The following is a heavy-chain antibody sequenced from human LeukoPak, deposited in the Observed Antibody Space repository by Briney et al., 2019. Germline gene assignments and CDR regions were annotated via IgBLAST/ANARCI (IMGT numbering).Heavy chain of an antibody. CDR1: GGSISSYY. D-gene: IGHD2-2*02. V-gene: IGHV4-59*12. CDR3: ARVSCSSTSCYTGFDP. Sequence: PSETLSLTCIVSGGSISSYYWSWIRQPPGKGLEWIGNIYYSGSTNYNPSLKSRVTMSVDTSKNQFSLRLSSVTAADTAVYYCARVSCSSTSCYTGFDPWGQGTLVTVSS. J-gene: IGHJ5*02. CDR2: IYYSGST.